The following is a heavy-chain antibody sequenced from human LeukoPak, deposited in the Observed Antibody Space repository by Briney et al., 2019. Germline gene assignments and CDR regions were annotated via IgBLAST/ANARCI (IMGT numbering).Heavy chain of an antibody. CDR3: ARHTRPGHSGYENAFDI. Sequence: KPSETLSLTCTVSGGSISSNYWSWIRQPPGKGLEWIGGYLHYSGSTNYNPSLKSRVTISVDTSKNQFSLRLSSVTAADTAVYYCARHTRPGHSGYENAFDIWGQGTMVTVSS. J-gene: IGHJ3*02. D-gene: IGHD5-12*01. CDR2: LHYSGST. CDR1: GGSISSNY. V-gene: IGHV4-59*08.